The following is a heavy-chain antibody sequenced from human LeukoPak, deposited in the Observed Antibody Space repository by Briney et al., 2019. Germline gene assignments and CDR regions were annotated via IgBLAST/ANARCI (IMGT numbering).Heavy chain of an antibody. J-gene: IGHJ4*02. CDR3: VRDLWGAGGTQY. V-gene: IGHV4-59*01. CDR2: LYYSLNT. Sequence: NPSETLSVTCRVSGGSIGEYYWNWIRQPPGKGLDLIGYLYYSLNTNYSLSLKSRVTISADTSKSQVYLKLRSVTAADTAVYYCVRDLWGAGGTQYWGQGILVTVSS. D-gene: IGHD2-15*01. CDR1: GGSIGEYY.